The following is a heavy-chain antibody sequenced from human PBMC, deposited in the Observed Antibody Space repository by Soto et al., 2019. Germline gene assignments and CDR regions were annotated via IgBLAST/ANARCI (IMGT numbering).Heavy chain of an antibody. D-gene: IGHD3-10*01. Sequence: GASVKVSCKASGYTFTSYAMHWVRQASGQRLEWMGWINAGNGNTKYSQKFQGRVTITRDTSASTAYMELSSLRSEDTAVYYCARDLLYYYGSGSPRTQFDYWGQGTLVTVSS. V-gene: IGHV1-3*01. CDR3: ARDLLYYYGSGSPRTQFDY. J-gene: IGHJ4*02. CDR1: GYTFTSYA. CDR2: INAGNGNT.